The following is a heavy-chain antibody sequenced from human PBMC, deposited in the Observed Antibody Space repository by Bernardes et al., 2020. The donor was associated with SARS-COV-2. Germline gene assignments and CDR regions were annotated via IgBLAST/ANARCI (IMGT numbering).Heavy chain of an antibody. J-gene: IGHJ4*02. CDR3: AKAWSYSNSDYFEY. V-gene: IGHV3-9*01. Sequence: GGSLRLSCAASGFTFDDYAMHWVRQAPGKGLEWVSGISWNSGRIAYADSVKGRFTISRDNANNSLYLQMNSLRPEDTALYYCAKAWSYSNSDYFEYWGQGALVTVSS. CDR1: GFTFDDYA. CDR2: ISWNSGRI. D-gene: IGHD4-4*01.